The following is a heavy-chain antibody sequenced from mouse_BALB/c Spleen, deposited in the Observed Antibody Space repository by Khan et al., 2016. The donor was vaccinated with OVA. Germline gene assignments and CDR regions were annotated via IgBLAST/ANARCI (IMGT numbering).Heavy chain of an antibody. V-gene: IGHV9-3-1*01. D-gene: IGHD2-1*01. CDR3: ARVGNYWYFDV. CDR2: INTYTGEP. J-gene: IGHJ1*01. CDR1: GYTFTNYG. Sequence: QIQLVQSGPELKKPGETVKISCKASGYTFTNYGMTWVKQAPGKGLKWMGWINTYTGEPTYADDFKGRFAFSLETSATTASLQINNLKNDDTSTYFCARVGNYWYFDVWGPGTTVTVSS.